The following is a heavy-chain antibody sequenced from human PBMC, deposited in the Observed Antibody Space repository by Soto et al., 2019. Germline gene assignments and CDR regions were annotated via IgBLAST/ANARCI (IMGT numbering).Heavy chain of an antibody. V-gene: IGHV3-11*05. CDR3: VRDPGGNWFDP. J-gene: IGHJ5*02. CDR1: GFSFSDYY. CDR2: ISSSRTYT. Sequence: QVQLVESGGGLVKPGGSLRLSCAASGFSFSDYYMSWIRQAPGKGLEWVSYISSSRTYTNYADSVKGRFTISRDNAKNALYLQINSLRAEDTAVYYCVRDPGGNWFDPWGQGTLVTVSS. D-gene: IGHD2-8*02.